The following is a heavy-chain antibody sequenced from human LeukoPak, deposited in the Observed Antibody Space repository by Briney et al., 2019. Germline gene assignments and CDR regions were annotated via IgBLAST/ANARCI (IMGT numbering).Heavy chain of an antibody. Sequence: SETLSLTCTVSGGSISSHYWSWIRQPPGKGLEWIGHIFYSGSTKYNPSLKSRVTISVDKSKNQFSLKLKSVTAADTAVYYCARAGPWQIDPWGQGTLVTVSS. CDR1: GGSISSHY. J-gene: IGHJ5*02. CDR3: ARAGPWQIDP. V-gene: IGHV4-59*11. CDR2: IFYSGST. D-gene: IGHD3-10*01.